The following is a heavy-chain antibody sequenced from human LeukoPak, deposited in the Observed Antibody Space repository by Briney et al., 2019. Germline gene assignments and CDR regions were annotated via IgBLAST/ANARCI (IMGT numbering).Heavy chain of an antibody. J-gene: IGHJ4*02. CDR1: GGPISTYY. CDR2: IYHSGST. D-gene: IGHD5-12*01. V-gene: IGHV4-59*01. CDR3: ARDGYSGSDAL. Sequence: SETLSLTCTVSGGPISTYYWSWIRQPPGKGLEWIGYIYHSGSTKYNPSLKSRVTISVDTSQNQFSLKLSPVTAADTAVYYCARDGYSGSDALWGQGTLVTVSS.